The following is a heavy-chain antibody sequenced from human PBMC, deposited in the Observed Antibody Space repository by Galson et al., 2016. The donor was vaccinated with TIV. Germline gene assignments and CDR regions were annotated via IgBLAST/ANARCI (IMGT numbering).Heavy chain of an antibody. CDR1: GGSISNSGYY. CDR2: IYYSGNI. V-gene: IGHV4-31*03. J-gene: IGHJ2*01. CDR3: ARVDTQDVTTTWYFDL. D-gene: IGHD4-17*01. Sequence: LTCTVSGGSISNSGYYWSWIRQHPGKGLEWIGCIYYSGNIYYNPSLKSRIVISVDTSKNQFSLRLSSVTAADTGVYYCARVDTQDVTTTWYFDLWGRGTLVTVSS.